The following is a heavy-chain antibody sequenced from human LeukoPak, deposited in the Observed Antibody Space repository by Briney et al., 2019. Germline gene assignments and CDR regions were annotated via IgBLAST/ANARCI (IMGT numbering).Heavy chain of an antibody. CDR1: GGSISSYY. J-gene: IGHJ5*02. V-gene: IGHV4-59*01. CDR2: IYYSGST. CDR3: ARDHRGSGSYYIWNWFDP. Sequence: KTSETLSLTCTVSGGSISSYYWSWIRQPPGKGLEWIGYIYYSGSTNYNPSLKSRVTISVDTSKNQFSLKLSSVTAADTAVYYCARDHRGSGSYYIWNWFDPWGQGTLVTVSS. D-gene: IGHD3-10*01.